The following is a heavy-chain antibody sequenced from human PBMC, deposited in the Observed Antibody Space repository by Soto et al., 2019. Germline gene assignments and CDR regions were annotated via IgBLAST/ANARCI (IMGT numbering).Heavy chain of an antibody. CDR1: GYTFTSYG. D-gene: IGHD3-22*01. CDR2: ISAYNGNT. Sequence: ASVKVSCKASGYTFTSYGISWVRQAPGQGLEWMGWISAYNGNTNYAQKLQGRVTMTTDTSTSTAYMELRSLRSDDTAVYYCARVDLGYYYDSSGYYDYFDYWGRGTLVPVSS. J-gene: IGHJ4*02. V-gene: IGHV1-18*04. CDR3: ARVDLGYYYDSSGYYDYFDY.